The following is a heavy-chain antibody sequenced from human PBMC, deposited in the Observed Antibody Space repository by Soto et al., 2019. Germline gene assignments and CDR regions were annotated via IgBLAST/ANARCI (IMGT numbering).Heavy chain of an antibody. Sequence: DVQLVESGGGLVQPGGSLRLSCAASGFTFDDYAMHWVRQAPGKGLAWVSGISWNSGRIGYADSVKGRFTISRDNAKNSLYLQMDSLSADDTALYYCAKDGVGQISLNWFDPWGQGTLVTVSS. D-gene: IGHD1-26*01. V-gene: IGHV3-9*01. J-gene: IGHJ5*02. CDR3: AKDGVGQISLNWFDP. CDR1: GFTFDDYA. CDR2: ISWNSGRI.